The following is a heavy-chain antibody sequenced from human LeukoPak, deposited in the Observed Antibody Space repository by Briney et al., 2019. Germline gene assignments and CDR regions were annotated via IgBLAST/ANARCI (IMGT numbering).Heavy chain of an antibody. J-gene: IGHJ6*02. Sequence: SETLSLTCTVSGGSISSYYWSWIRQPPGKGLEWIGYIYYSGSTNYNPSLKSRVTISVDTSKNQFSLKLSSVTAADTPVYYCARDGGGFWSGYSSYGMDVWGQGTTVTVSS. D-gene: IGHD3-3*01. CDR2: IYYSGST. V-gene: IGHV4-59*01. CDR1: GGSISSYY. CDR3: ARDGGGFWSGYSSYGMDV.